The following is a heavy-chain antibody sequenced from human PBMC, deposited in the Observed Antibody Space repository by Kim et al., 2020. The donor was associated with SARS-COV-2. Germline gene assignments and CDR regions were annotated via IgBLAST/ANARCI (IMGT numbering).Heavy chain of an antibody. CDR3: TSRRLDIVVVPAASYYGMDV. J-gene: IGHJ6*02. V-gene: IGHV3-73*01. CDR2: IRSKANSYAT. Sequence: GGSLRLSCAASGFTFSGSAMHWVRQASGKGLEWVGRIRSKANSYATAYAASVKGRFTISRDDSKNTAYLQMNSLKTEDTAVYYCTSRRLDIVVVPAASYYGMDVWGQGTTVTVSS. D-gene: IGHD2-2*01. CDR1: GFTFSGSA.